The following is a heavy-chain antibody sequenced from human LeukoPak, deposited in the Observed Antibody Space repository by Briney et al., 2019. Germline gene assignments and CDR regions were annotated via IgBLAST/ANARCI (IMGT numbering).Heavy chain of an antibody. D-gene: IGHD1-26*01. J-gene: IGHJ2*01. CDR2: ISGSGGGT. CDR3: AKGRESYDWYFDL. CDR1: GFTFSSYA. Sequence: PGGSLRLSCAASGFTFSSYAMNWVRQTPGKGLEWVSAISGSGGGTYYADSVKGRFTISRDNSKNTLYLQMNSLRVEDTAVYYCAKGRESYDWYFDLWGRGTLVTVSS. V-gene: IGHV3-23*01.